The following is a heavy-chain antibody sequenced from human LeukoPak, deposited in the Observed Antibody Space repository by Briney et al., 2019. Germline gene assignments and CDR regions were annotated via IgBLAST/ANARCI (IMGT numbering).Heavy chain of an antibody. CDR1: GFSVSNYY. V-gene: IGHV3-66*01. CDR2: ISTGGGT. CDR3: ARGGITDYGDYSSFDY. Sequence: VGSLRLSCVASGFSVSNYYMSWVRQAPGKGLEWVSVISTGGGTSYTDSVKGRFTFSRDNSKNTLFLQMNSLRAEDTGVYYCARGGITDYGDYSSFDYWGQGTRHRVSS. J-gene: IGHJ4*02. D-gene: IGHD4-17*01.